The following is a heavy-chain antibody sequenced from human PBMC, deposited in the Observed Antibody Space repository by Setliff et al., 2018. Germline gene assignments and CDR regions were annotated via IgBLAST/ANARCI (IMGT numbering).Heavy chain of an antibody. V-gene: IGHV4-4*08. CDR2: IHTSGST. J-gene: IGHJ5*02. CDR1: GGSISGYY. D-gene: IGHD2-2*01. CDR3: ARGYCSSPSCFFAGWFDP. Sequence: SETLSLTCTVSGGSISGYYWTWIRQPPGKGLEWIGYIHTSGSTNYSPSLKSRITISLDTSKNQFSLKLTSVTAADTAVYYCARGYCSSPSCFFAGWFDPWGQGTLVTVSS.